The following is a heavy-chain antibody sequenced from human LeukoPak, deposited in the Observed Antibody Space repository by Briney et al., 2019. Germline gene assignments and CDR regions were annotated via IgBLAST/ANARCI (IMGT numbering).Heavy chain of an antibody. D-gene: IGHD1-26*01. CDR1: GFTFSDYY. CDR2: IYSGGSI. V-gene: IGHV3-53*01. Sequence: GGSLRLSCAASGFTFSDYYMNWVRQAPGKGLEWVSVIYSGGSIYHADSVKGRFTISRDNSKNTLYLQMDSLRAEDTAVYYCARDSVGAGYSDYWGQGTLVTVSS. J-gene: IGHJ4*02. CDR3: ARDSVGAGYSDY.